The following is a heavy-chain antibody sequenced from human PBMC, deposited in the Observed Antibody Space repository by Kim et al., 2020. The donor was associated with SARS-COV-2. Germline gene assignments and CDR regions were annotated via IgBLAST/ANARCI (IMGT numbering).Heavy chain of an antibody. D-gene: IGHD3-22*01. V-gene: IGHV3-7*03. CDR1: GFTFSSYW. CDR3: ARTHLDYYDSSGYPWFDP. Sequence: GGSLRLSCAASGFTFSSYWMSWVRQAPGKGLEWVANIKQDGSEKYYVDSVKGRFTISRDNAKNSLYLQMNRLRAEDTAVYYCARTHLDYYDSSGYPWFDPWGQGTLVTVSS. CDR2: IKQDGSEK. J-gene: IGHJ5*02.